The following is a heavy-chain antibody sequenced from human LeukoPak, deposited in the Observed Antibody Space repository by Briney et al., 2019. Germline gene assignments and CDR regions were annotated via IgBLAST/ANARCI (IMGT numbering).Heavy chain of an antibody. Sequence: ASVKVFCKASGYTFTGYYMHWVRQAPGQGLEWMGWINPNSGGTNYAQKFQGRVTMTRDTSISTAYMELSRLRSDDTAVYYCARARRIAAAGTWIDPWGQGTLVTVSS. CDR3: ARARRIAAAGTWIDP. CDR1: GYTFTGYY. D-gene: IGHD6-13*01. J-gene: IGHJ5*02. V-gene: IGHV1-2*02. CDR2: INPNSGGT.